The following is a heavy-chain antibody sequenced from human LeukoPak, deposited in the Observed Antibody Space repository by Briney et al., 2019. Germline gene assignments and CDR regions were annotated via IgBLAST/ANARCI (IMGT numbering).Heavy chain of an antibody. CDR2: IYYSGST. J-gene: IGHJ4*02. CDR3: ARTLPYQLLSFDY. Sequence: NPSQTLSLTCTVSGGSISSGDYYSSWIRQPPGKFLEWIGYIYYSGSTYYNPSLKSRVTISVDTSKNQFSLKLSSVTAADTAVYYCARTLPYQLLSFDYWGQGTLVTVSS. D-gene: IGHD2-2*01. CDR1: GGSISSGDYY. V-gene: IGHV4-30-4*01.